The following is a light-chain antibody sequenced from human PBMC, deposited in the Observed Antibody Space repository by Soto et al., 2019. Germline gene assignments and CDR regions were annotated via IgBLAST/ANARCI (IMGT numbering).Light chain of an antibody. CDR2: EVN. V-gene: IGLV2-18*02. CDR1: STDFVGYNR. CDR3: SSYTSSSTLYV. J-gene: IGLJ1*01. Sequence: QSALTQPPSVSGSPGQSVTISCTGTSTDFVGYNRVSWYQQPPGTAPKLMIYEVNNRPSGVSNRFSGSKSDNTASLTISGLQTEDEADYYCSSYTSSSTLYVFGTGTKVTVL.